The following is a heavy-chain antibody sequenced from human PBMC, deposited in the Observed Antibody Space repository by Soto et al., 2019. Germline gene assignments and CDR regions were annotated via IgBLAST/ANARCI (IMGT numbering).Heavy chain of an antibody. CDR1: GGTFSSYT. D-gene: IGHD6-13*01. CDR3: ARDIAAAGPTDYYYGMDV. Sequence: GASVKVSCKASGGTFSSYTISWVRQAPGQGLEWMGRIIPILGIANYAQKFQGRVTITADKSTSTAYMELSSLRSEDTAVYYCARDIAAAGPTDYYYGMDVWGQGTTVTVS. J-gene: IGHJ6*02. V-gene: IGHV1-69*04. CDR2: IIPILGIA.